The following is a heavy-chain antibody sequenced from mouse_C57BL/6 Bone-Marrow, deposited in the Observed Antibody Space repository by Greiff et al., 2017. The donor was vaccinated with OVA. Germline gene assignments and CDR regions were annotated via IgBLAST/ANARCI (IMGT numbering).Heavy chain of an antibody. CDR3: AWRLGCRWYFDV. V-gene: IGHV1-26*01. CDR1: GYTFTDYY. CDR2: INPNNGGT. J-gene: IGHJ1*03. Sequence: EVQLQQSGPELVKPGASVKISCKASGYTFTDYYMNWVKQSHGKSLEWIGDINPNNGGTSYNQKFKGKATLTVDKSSSTAYMELRSLTSEDSAVYYCAWRLGCRWYFDVWGTGTTVTVSS. D-gene: IGHD4-1*01.